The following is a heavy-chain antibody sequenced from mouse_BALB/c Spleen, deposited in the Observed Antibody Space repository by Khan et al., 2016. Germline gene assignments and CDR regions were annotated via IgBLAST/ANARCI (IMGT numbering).Heavy chain of an antibody. V-gene: IGHV1-39*01. J-gene: IGHJ1*01. CDR3: ARGYGNYVNWYFDV. CDR2: IDPYYGGT. D-gene: IGHD2-10*02. CDR1: GYSFTGYN. Sequence: VQLKESGPELEKPGASVKISCKASGYSFTGYNMNWVKQSNGKSLEWIGNIDPYYGGTSYNQKFKGKATLTVDKSSSTAYMQLKSLTSEDSAVDYGARGYGNYVNWYFDVWGAGTTVTVSS.